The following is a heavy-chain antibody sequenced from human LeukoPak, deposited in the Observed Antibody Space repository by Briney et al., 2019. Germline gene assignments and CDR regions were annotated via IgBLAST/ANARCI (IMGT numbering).Heavy chain of an antibody. Sequence: RPGGSLRLSCAASGLTFSGSAMHWVRQASGKGLEWVGRIRSKANSYATAYAASVKGRFTISRDDSKNTAYLQMNSLKTEDTAVYYCTRTGGAGGSGSYQNAFDIWGQGTMVTVSS. D-gene: IGHD3-10*01. CDR1: GLTFSGSA. V-gene: IGHV3-73*01. J-gene: IGHJ3*02. CDR3: TRTGGAGGSGSYQNAFDI. CDR2: IRSKANSYAT.